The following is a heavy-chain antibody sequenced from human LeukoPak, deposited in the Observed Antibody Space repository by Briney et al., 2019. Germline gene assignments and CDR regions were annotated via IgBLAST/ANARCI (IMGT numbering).Heavy chain of an antibody. CDR1: GGSIRSYY. CDR3: ARTRLRNYYFDC. CDR2: IYYSGST. Sequence: SETLSLTCTVSGGSIRSYYWSWIRQPPGKGLEWIGYIYYSGSTNYNPSLKSRVTISVDTSKDQFSLKLSSVTAADTAVYYCARTRLRNYYFDCWGQGALVTVSS. D-gene: IGHD1-7*01. J-gene: IGHJ4*02. V-gene: IGHV4-59*08.